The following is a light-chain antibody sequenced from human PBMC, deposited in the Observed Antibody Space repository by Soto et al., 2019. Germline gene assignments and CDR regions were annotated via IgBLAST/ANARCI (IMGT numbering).Light chain of an antibody. CDR1: QSISSY. J-gene: IGKJ3*01. CDR3: QQSYSTLFT. Sequence: DIQMTQSPSSLSASVGDRVTITCRASQSISSYLNWYQQKPEKAPKLLIYAASGLQSGVPSRFSGSGSGTDFTLTISSLQPEDFATYYCQQSYSTLFTFGPGTKVDIK. CDR2: AAS. V-gene: IGKV1-39*01.